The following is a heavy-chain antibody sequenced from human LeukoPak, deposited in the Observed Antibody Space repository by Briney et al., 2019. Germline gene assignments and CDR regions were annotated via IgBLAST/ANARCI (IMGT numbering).Heavy chain of an antibody. Sequence: PGGSLRLSCAASGFTFSSYEMNWVRQAPGKGLEWVSYISSSSSYIYYADSVKGRFTISRDNAKNSLYLQMNSLRAEDTAVYYCARDRSAITIPTLDYWGQGTLVTVSS. CDR1: GFTFSSYE. V-gene: IGHV3-21*05. J-gene: IGHJ4*02. CDR3: ARDRSAITIPTLDY. CDR2: ISSSSSYI. D-gene: IGHD3-3*01.